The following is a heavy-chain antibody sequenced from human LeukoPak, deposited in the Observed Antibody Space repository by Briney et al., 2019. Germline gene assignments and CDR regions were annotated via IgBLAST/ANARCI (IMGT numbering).Heavy chain of an antibody. V-gene: IGHV3-30*04. D-gene: IGHD3-9*01. Sequence: HPGRSLRLSCAASGFTFSSYAMHWVRQAPGKGLEWVAVISYDGSNKYYADSVKGRFTISRDNSKNTLYLQMNSLRAEDTAVYYCARAELTGYVYYFDYWGQGTLVTVSS. CDR1: GFTFSSYA. CDR3: ARAELTGYVYYFDY. J-gene: IGHJ4*02. CDR2: ISYDGSNK.